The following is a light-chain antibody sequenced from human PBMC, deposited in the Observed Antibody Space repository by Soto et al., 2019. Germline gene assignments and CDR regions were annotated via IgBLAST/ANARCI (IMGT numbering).Light chain of an antibody. Sequence: EIVLTQSPGTLSLSPGERATLSCRASQSVSSNYLAWYQQRPGQAPRVLIYGASSRATGIPDRFSGSGSGTDFTLTISRLEPEDFAVYFCHNYGNSPPNTFGQGTKVDIK. CDR3: HNYGNSPPNT. V-gene: IGKV3-20*01. J-gene: IGKJ2*01. CDR1: QSVSSNY. CDR2: GAS.